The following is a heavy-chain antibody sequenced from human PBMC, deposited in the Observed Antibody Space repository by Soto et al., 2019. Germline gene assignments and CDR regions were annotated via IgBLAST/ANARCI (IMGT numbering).Heavy chain of an antibody. J-gene: IGHJ4*02. Sequence: QVQLQESGPGLVKPSGILSLTCAVSGCSITDKWWCWIRQTPGKGLEWIGEVHHSGSTNYSPSLKSRVAMSVGTSKNDFSLKLSSLTAADTAIYYCAREGDHPFSLGYWGQGTLVTVSS. D-gene: IGHD3-16*01. CDR3: AREGDHPFSLGY. V-gene: IGHV4-4*02. CDR1: GCSITDKW. CDR2: VHHSGST.